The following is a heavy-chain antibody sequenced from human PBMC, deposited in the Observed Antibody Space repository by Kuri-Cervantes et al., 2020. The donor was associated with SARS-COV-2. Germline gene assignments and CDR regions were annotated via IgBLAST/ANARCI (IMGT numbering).Heavy chain of an antibody. CDR2: VNPNSGDT. D-gene: IGHD2-8*01. Sequence: ASVKVSCKASGYTFTSYYMHWVRQATGQGLEWMGWVNPNSGDTGYAQNFQGRVTVTTNTSISTVYMELSSLRSDDTAIYFCARGGHNNGWLIWGQGTLVTVSS. V-gene: IGHV1-8*02. J-gene: IGHJ4*02. CDR1: GYTFTSYY. CDR3: ARGGHNNGWLI.